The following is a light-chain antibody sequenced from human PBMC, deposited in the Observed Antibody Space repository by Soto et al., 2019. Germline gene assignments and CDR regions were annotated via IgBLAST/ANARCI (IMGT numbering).Light chain of an antibody. Sequence: TQSPGTLSATAGDRVTITCRASQSISSWLAWYQQKPGKAPKLLIYDASNLESGVPSRFSGSGSGTEFTLTISNLQPDDIATYYCQQYENYWTFGQGTKVEIK. CDR3: QQYENYWT. CDR1: QSISSW. CDR2: DAS. V-gene: IGKV1-5*01. J-gene: IGKJ1*01.